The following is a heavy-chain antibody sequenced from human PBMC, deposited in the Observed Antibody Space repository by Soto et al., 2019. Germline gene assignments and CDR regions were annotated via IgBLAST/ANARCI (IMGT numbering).Heavy chain of an antibody. CDR3: ARAHYGDYGYGMDV. CDR1: GGSISSGGYS. V-gene: IGHV4-30-2*01. J-gene: IGHJ6*02. CDR2: IYESGST. Sequence: QLQLQESGSGLVKPSQNLSLTCAVSGGSISSGGYSWSWIRQPPGKGLEWIGYIYESGSTYYNPSLKSRVTISVDRSKNQFSLKLSSVTAADTAVYYCARAHYGDYGYGMDVWGQGTTVTVSS. D-gene: IGHD4-17*01.